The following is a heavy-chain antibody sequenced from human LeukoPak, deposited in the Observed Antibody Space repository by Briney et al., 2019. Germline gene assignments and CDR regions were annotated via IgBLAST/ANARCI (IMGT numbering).Heavy chain of an antibody. CDR3: VKNSGWYCLDY. CDR2: INGDGSHS. J-gene: IGHJ4*02. D-gene: IGHD6-13*01. Sequence: PGGSLRLSCAASGFSFSNYWMTWVRQAPGKGLERVADINGDGSHSYCVDSVKGRFALSRDNAKNSLFLQMNSLRAEDTAVYYCVKNSGWYCLDYRGQGTLVTVSS. CDR1: GFSFSNYW. V-gene: IGHV3-7*03.